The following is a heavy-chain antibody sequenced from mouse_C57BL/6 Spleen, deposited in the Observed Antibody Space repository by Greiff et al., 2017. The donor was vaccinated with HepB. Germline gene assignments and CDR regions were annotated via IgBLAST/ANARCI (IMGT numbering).Heavy chain of an antibody. D-gene: IGHD2-1*01. Sequence: EVQLQQSGTVLARPGASVKMSCKTSGYTFTSYWMHWVKQRPGQGLEWIGAIYPGNSDTSYNQKFKGKAKLTAVTSASTAYMELSSLTNEDSAVYYCTRARNYPPWFAYWGQGTLVTVSA. CDR3: TRARNYPPWFAY. CDR1: GYTFTSYW. V-gene: IGHV1-5*01. CDR2: IYPGNSDT. J-gene: IGHJ3*01.